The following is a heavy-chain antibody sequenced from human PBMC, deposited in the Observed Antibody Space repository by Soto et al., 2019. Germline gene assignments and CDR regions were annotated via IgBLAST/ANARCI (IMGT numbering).Heavy chain of an antibody. CDR1: VFSISNDYF. CDR3: ARLFNWNYKAPIYF. J-gene: IGHJ4*02. D-gene: IGHD1-7*01. Sequence: ETLSLTCAVSVFSISNDYFWGWIRQPPGKGLEYIVSMYHSGATYYNPSLKSRVTISVDTSKNLFSLRLKSVTAADTAVYYCARLFNWNYKAPIYFWGQGILATVSS. CDR2: MYHSGAT. V-gene: IGHV4-38-2*01.